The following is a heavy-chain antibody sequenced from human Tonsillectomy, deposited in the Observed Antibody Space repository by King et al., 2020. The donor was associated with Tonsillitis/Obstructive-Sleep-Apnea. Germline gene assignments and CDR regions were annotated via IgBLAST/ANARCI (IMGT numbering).Heavy chain of an antibody. CDR2: IVPIVNIT. J-gene: IGHJ5*02. CDR3: AREGSGLAHNWFDP. V-gene: IGHV1-69*04. D-gene: IGHD3-22*01. Sequence: VQLVQSGAEVKKPGSSVKVSCKASGGTFSSDAISWVRQAPGQGPEWMGRIVPIVNITQYAQRFAKKFQDRVTITADKSTSTVYMELSSLRSEDTAVYYCAREGSGLAHNWFDPWGQGTLVTVSS. CDR1: GGTFSSDA.